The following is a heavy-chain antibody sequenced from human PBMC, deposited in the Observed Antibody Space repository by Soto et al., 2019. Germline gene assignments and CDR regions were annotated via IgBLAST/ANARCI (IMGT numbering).Heavy chain of an antibody. V-gene: IGHV3-20*04. CDR2: INWNGGST. J-gene: IGHJ3*02. CDR3: ARARTYYYDSSGYYDDAFDI. CDR1: GFTFDDYG. Sequence: GGSLRLSCAASGFTFDDYGMSWVRQAPGKGLEWVSGINWNGGSTGYADSVKGRFTISRDNAKNSLYLQMNSLRAEDTALYYCARARTYYYDSSGYYDDAFDIWGQGTMVTVSS. D-gene: IGHD3-22*01.